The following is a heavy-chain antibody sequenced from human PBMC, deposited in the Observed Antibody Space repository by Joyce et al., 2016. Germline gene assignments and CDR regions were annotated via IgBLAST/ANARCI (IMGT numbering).Heavy chain of an antibody. CDR1: GFSLTASGVG. CDR2: IYWNDDK. Sequence: QITLKESGPTLVKPTQTLTLTCTFSGFSLTASGVGVGWIRQPPGKALEWLALIYWNDDKRFSQSLKSRLTISKDTSKNQVVLTMTNMEPVDTGTYYCAHRHYFDFWAGGEFDYWGQGILVTVSS. V-gene: IGHV2-5*01. CDR3: AHRHYFDFWAGGEFDY. J-gene: IGHJ4*02. D-gene: IGHD3-3*01.